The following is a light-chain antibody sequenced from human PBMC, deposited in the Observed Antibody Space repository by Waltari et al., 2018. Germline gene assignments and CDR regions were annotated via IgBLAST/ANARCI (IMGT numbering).Light chain of an antibody. CDR3: SSYAGSNNLV. CDR1: SSAVGGYTY. Sequence: QSALTQPPSASGSPGQSFTISCPATSSAVGGYTYVSWYQQHPGKAPKLMIYEVSKRPSGVPDRFSGSKSGNTASLTVSGLQAEDEADYYCSSYAGSNNLVFGGGTKLTVL. J-gene: IGLJ2*01. CDR2: EVS. V-gene: IGLV2-8*01.